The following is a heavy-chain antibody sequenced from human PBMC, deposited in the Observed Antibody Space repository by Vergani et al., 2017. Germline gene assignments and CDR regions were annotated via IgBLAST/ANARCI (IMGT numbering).Heavy chain of an antibody. V-gene: IGHV4-59*01. Sequence: QVQLQESGPRLVRPSQTLSLTCTVSGGSISSYYWSWIRQPPGKGLEWIGYIYYSGSTNYNPSLKSRVTISVDTSKNQFSLKLSSVTAADTAVYYCARVLRRSYYYYMDVWGKGTTVTVSS. CDR2: IYYSGST. J-gene: IGHJ6*03. D-gene: IGHD4-23*01. CDR1: GGSISSYY. CDR3: ARVLRRSYYYYMDV.